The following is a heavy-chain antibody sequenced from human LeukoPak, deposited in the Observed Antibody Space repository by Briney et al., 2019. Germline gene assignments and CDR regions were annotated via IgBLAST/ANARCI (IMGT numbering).Heavy chain of an antibody. CDR1: GGSISSSNW. V-gene: IGHV4-4*02. CDR2: IYHSGST. CDR3: ARDRGYCSGGSCSTSYYYYGMDV. Sequence: SGTLSLTCAVSGGSISSSNWWSWVRQPPGKGLEWIGEIYHSGSTNYNQSLKSRVTISVDKSKNQFSMKLSSVTAADTAVYYCARDRGYCSGGSCSTSYYYYGMDVWGQGTTVTVSS. D-gene: IGHD2-15*01. J-gene: IGHJ6*02.